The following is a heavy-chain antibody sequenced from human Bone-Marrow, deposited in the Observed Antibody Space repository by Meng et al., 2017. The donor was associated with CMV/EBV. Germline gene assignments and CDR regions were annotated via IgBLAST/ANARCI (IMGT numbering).Heavy chain of an antibody. J-gene: IGHJ4*02. Sequence: GGSLRLSCVASGFTFNNYGMHWVRQAPGKGLEWVTLIRYDGTITYYADSVKGRFTISRDNSKNMLYLQMKSLRTDDTAVYYCAKDTPCDRNNNGWGQGSLVTGSS. V-gene: IGHV3-30*02. CDR2: IRYDGTIT. CDR1: GFTFNNYG. CDR3: AKDTPCDRNNNG. D-gene: IGHD1/OR15-1a*01.